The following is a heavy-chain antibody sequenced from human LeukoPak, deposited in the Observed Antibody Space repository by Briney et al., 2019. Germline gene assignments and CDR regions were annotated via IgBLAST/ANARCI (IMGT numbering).Heavy chain of an antibody. J-gene: IGHJ4*02. CDR2: IRSKAYGGTT. V-gene: IGHV3-49*03. CDR3: TRDTRGIVGAADFDY. D-gene: IGHD1-26*01. Sequence: GGSLTLCCTASGFTFGDYAMSWFRQAPGKGLEWVGFIRSKAYGGTTEYAASVKGRFTISRDDSKSIAYLQMNSLKTEDTAVYYCTRDTRGIVGAADFDYWGQGTLVTVSS. CDR1: GFTFGDYA.